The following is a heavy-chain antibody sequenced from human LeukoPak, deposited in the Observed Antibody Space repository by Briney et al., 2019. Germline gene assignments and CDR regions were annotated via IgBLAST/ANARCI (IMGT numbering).Heavy chain of an antibody. D-gene: IGHD3-22*01. Sequence: PAETLSLTCAVYGGSFSGYYWSWVRQPPGKGLEWVGEINHSASTNYNPSLNSRVTISVDISKTYFPLNLSSVPATDTSVYYCARCNKRLITMIPNCFDSWGQGTLVTVSS. CDR1: GGSFSGYY. CDR3: ARCNKRLITMIPNCFDS. CDR2: INHSAST. V-gene: IGHV4-34*01. J-gene: IGHJ5*01.